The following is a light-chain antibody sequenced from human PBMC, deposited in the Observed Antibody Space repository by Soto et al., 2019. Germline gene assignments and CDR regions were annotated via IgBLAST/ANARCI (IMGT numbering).Light chain of an antibody. V-gene: IGLV1-36*01. CDR2: YDD. CDR3: AAWDASLNGVV. J-gene: IGLJ2*01. Sequence: QSVLTQPPSVSEAPRQRVTISCSGSSSNIGNNAVNWYQQLPGKAPKLLIYYDDLLPSGVSDRFSGSKSATSASLAISGLESEDEADYYCAAWDASLNGVVFGGGTKLAVL. CDR1: SSNIGNNA.